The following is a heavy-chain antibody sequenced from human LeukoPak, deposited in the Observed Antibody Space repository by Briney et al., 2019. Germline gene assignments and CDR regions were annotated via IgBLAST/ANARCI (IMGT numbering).Heavy chain of an antibody. CDR1: RYTFTSYY. D-gene: IGHD1-26*01. CDR3: ARVTSGSYRTGDFDY. CDR2: INPSGGST. J-gene: IGHJ4*02. V-gene: IGHV1-46*01. Sequence: GASVKVSCKASRYTFTSYYMHWVRQAPGQGLEWMGIINPSGGSTSYAQKFQGRVTMTRDTSTSTVYMELSSLRSEDTAVYYCARVTSGSYRTGDFDYWGQGTLVAVSS.